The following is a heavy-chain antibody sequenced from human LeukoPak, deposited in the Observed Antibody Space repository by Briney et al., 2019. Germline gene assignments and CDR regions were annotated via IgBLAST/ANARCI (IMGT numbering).Heavy chain of an antibody. D-gene: IGHD6-19*01. CDR1: GGSFSGYY. Sequence: SETLSLTCAVYGGSFSGYYWSWIRQPPGKGLEWIGEINHSGSTNYNPSLKSRVTISVDTSKNQFSLKLSSVTAADTAVYYCARRYSSGWYLNWFDPWGQGTLVTVSS. CDR3: ARRYSSGWYLNWFDP. CDR2: INHSGST. V-gene: IGHV4-34*01. J-gene: IGHJ5*02.